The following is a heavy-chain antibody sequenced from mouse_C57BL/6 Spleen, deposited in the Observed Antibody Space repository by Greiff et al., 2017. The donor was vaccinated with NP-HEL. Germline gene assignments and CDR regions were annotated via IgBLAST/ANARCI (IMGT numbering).Heavy chain of an antibody. J-gene: IGHJ4*01. CDR2: IYPYNGVS. D-gene: IGHD1-1*01. CDR1: GYSFTGYY. CDR3: SRSGLLGARDY. V-gene: IGHV1-31*01. Sequence: VQLQQSGPELVKPGASVKISCKASGYSFTGYYMHWVKQSHGNILDWIGYIYPYNGVSSYIQKFKGKATLTVDKPSSTAYMALHSLTSEVSAVYYCSRSGLLGARDYWGQGTSVTVSS.